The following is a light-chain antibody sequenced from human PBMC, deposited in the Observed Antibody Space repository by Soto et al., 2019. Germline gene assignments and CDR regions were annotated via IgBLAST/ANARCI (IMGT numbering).Light chain of an antibody. CDR1: SSNIGAGYD. Sequence: QPVLTQPPSVSGAPGQRVTISCTGSSSNIGAGYDVHWYQQLPGTAPKLLMYGNSNRPSGVPDRFSGSKSGTSASLAITGLQAEDEADYYCQSYDSSLSGLHVVFGGGTKLTVL. CDR3: QSYDSSLSGLHVV. J-gene: IGLJ2*01. CDR2: GNS. V-gene: IGLV1-40*01.